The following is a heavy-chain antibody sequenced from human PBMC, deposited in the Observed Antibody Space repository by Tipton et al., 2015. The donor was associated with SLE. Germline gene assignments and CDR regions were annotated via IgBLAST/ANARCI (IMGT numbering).Heavy chain of an antibody. CDR3: ARDHRGYDSSGGYFDY. Sequence: LRLSCAASGFTFSSYAMSWVRQAPGKGLEWVSVISGSGGSTYYADSVKGRFTISRDNSKNTLYLQMSSLRAEDTAVYYCARDHRGYDSSGGYFDYWGQGTLVTVSS. CDR2: ISGSGGST. CDR1: GFTFSSYA. V-gene: IGHV3-23*01. D-gene: IGHD3-22*01. J-gene: IGHJ4*02.